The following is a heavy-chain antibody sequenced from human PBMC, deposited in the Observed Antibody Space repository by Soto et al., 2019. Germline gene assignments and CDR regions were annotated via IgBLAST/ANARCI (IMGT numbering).Heavy chain of an antibody. V-gene: IGHV1-69*13. CDR1: GGMFYSSA. CDR2: IVPMNGSP. D-gene: IGHD2-2*01. Sequence: SSVKVSCKASGGMFYSSAINWVRQAPGQGLEWMGGIVPMNGSPKYAQKFLGRVKISADASATTAYMDLSGLKSEDTAVYYCSFAPNWTYQLPRSWGRGPQVTVSS. J-gene: IGHJ5*02. CDR3: SFAPNWTYQLPRS.